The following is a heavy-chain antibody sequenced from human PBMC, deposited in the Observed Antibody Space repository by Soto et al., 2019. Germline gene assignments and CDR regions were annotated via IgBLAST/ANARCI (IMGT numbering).Heavy chain of an antibody. CDR2: IYHSGST. V-gene: IGHV4-4*02. D-gene: IGHD3-10*01. J-gene: IGHJ4*02. CDR1: GGSISSSNW. CDR3: GLGVDGSGSYDY. Sequence: QVQLQESGPGLVKPSGTLSLTCAVSGGSISSSNWWSWVRQPPGKGLEWIGEIYHSGSTNYNPSLKRRVAISVDKSKNQFALKLSSVTAADTAVYYCGLGVDGSGSYDYWGQGTLVTVSS.